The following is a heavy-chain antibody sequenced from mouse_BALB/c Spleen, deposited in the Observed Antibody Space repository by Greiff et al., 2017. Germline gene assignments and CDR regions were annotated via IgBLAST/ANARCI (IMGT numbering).Heavy chain of an antibody. J-gene: IGHJ1*01. CDR2: IYPGNVNT. CDR3: AREIYYGSSTWYFDV. V-gene: IGHV1S56*01. D-gene: IGHD1-1*01. CDR1: GYTFTSYY. Sequence: LQESGPELVKPGASVRISCKASGYTFTSYYIHWVKQRPGQGLEWIGWIYPGNVNTKYNEKFKGKATLTADKSSSTAYMQLSSLTSEDSAVYFCAREIYYGSSTWYFDVWGAGTTVTVSS.